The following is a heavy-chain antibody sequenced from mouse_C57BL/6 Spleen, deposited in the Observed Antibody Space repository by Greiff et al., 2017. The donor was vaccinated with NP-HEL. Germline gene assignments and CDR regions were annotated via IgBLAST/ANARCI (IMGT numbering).Heavy chain of an antibody. Sequence: QVQLKESGAELVRPGASVTLSCKASGYTFTDYEMHWVKQTPVHGLEWIGAIDPETGGTAYNQKFKGKAILTADKSSSTAYMELRSLTSEDSAVYYCTRWDYDYDGFAYWGQGTLVTVSA. D-gene: IGHD2-4*01. J-gene: IGHJ3*01. CDR1: GYTFTDYE. V-gene: IGHV1-15*01. CDR3: TRWDYDYDGFAY. CDR2: IDPETGGT.